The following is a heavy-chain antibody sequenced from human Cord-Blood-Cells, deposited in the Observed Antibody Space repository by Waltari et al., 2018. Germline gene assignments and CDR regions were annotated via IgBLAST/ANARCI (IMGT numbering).Heavy chain of an antibody. CDR2: INPNSGGT. J-gene: IGHJ3*02. CDR1: GYTFTGYY. V-gene: IGHV1-2*04. D-gene: IGHD3-10*01. CDR3: ARTYYYGSGSLNDAFDI. Sequence: QVQLVQSGAEVKKPGASVNVSCKASGYTFTGYYMHWVRQAPGQGLEWMGWINPNSGGTNYAQKFQGWVTMTRDTSISTAYMELSRLRSDDTAVYYCARTYYYGSGSLNDAFDIWGQGTMVTVSS.